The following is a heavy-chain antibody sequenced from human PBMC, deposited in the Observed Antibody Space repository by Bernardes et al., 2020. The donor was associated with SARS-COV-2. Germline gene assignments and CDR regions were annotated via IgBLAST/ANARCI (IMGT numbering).Heavy chain of an antibody. Sequence: SETLSLTCTVSGGSISSSSYYWGWIRQPPGKGLEWIGSIYYSGSTYYNPSLKSRVTISVDTSKNQFSLKLSSVTAADTAVYYCARLDCSSTSCHHDYWGQGTLVTVSS. J-gene: IGHJ4*02. V-gene: IGHV4-39*01. CDR2: IYYSGST. CDR3: ARLDCSSTSCHHDY. CDR1: GGSISSSSYY. D-gene: IGHD2-2*01.